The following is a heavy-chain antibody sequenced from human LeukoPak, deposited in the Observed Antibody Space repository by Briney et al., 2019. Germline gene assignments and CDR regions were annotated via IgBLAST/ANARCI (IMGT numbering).Heavy chain of an antibody. CDR2: IWFDGSVK. Sequence: GGSLRPSCAASGFTFNTHGMHWVRQAPGEGLEWVAAIWFDGSVKHYSDAVKGRFTISRDNSLNTLYLQMNSLRVEDTAMYYCAKDTAVQFLEPAFWGQGTLVTVSS. V-gene: IGHV3-33*06. J-gene: IGHJ4*02. CDR3: AKDTAVQFLEPAF. D-gene: IGHD3-3*01. CDR1: GFTFNTHG.